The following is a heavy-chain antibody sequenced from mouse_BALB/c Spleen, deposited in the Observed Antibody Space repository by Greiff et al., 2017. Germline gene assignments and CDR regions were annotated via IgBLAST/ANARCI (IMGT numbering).Heavy chain of an antibody. D-gene: IGHD1-2*01. CDR2: INPYNGAT. V-gene: IGHV1-31*01. Sequence: VQLQQSGPELVKPGASVKISCKASGYSFTGYYMHWVKQSHVKSLEWIGRINPYNGATSYNQNFKDKASLTVDKSSSTAYMELHSLTSEDSAVYYCARAELRLRPLDYWGQGTTLTVSS. J-gene: IGHJ2*01. CDR1: GYSFTGYY. CDR3: ARAELRLRPLDY.